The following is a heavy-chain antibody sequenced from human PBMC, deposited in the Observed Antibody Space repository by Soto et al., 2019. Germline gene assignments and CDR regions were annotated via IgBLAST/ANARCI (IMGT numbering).Heavy chain of an antibody. CDR3: ARDYYGSGKTYYYYGMDV. D-gene: IGHD3-10*01. Sequence: SETLSLTCTVSGGSISSGDYYWSWIRQPPGKGLEWIGYIYYSGSTYYNPSLKSRVTISVDTSKNQFSLKLSSVTAADTAVYYCARDYYGSGKTYYYYGMDVWGQGTTVTVSS. CDR2: IYYSGST. V-gene: IGHV4-30-4*01. CDR1: GGSISSGDYY. J-gene: IGHJ6*02.